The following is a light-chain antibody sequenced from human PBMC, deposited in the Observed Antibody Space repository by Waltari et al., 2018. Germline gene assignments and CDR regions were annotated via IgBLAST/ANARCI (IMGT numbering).Light chain of an antibody. CDR2: NVR. Sequence: QSALTQPPSASGSPGQSVTISCPGTSRDVGRFDSVSWYHQHPGQTPKLLIYNVRQRPSGVPDRFPGSKSGNTASLIVSGLQADDEADYYCSSYAGSNIVFGGGTKLTVL. CDR3: SSYAGSNIV. J-gene: IGLJ2*01. V-gene: IGLV2-8*01. CDR1: SRDVGRFDS.